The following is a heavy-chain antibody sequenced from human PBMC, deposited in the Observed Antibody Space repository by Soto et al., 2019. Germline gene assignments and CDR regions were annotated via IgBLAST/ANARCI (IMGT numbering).Heavy chain of an antibody. V-gene: IGHV4-39*01. CDR3: ARLYGSGSYLYYYYGMDV. Sequence: SETLSLTCTVSGDSIISSDFYWGWVRQPPGKGLEWIGSIFYLGSSYYNPSLKSRVTISVDTSKNQFSLKLSSVTAADTAVYYCARLYGSGSYLYYYYGMDVWGQGTTVTVSS. CDR2: IFYLGSS. CDR1: GDSIISSDFY. D-gene: IGHD3-10*01. J-gene: IGHJ6*02.